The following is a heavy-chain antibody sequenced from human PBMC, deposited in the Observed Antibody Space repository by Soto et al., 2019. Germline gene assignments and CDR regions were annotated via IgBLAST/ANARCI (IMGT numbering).Heavy chain of an antibody. CDR3: ARVGYGSGSYAYYYYGMDV. V-gene: IGHV4-59*01. D-gene: IGHD3-10*01. CDR2: IYYSGST. J-gene: IGHJ6*02. Sequence: PSETLSLTCTVSGGSISSYYWSWIRQPPGKGLEWIGYIYYSGSTNYSPSLKSRVTISVDTSKNQFSLKLSSVTAADTAVYYCARVGYGSGSYAYYYYGMDVWGQGTTVTVSS. CDR1: GGSISSYY.